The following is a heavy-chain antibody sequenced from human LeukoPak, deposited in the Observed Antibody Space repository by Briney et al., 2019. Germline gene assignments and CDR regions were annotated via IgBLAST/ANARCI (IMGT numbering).Heavy chain of an antibody. Sequence: GGSLRLSCAASGFSFSTYSMSWVRQAPGKGLEWVSSIRGSGADKYYADSVNGRFSISRDNSQDTLSLQMNRLRAEHTAVYYCAKISWDGRGTFDWGRGTLVTVSS. CDR1: GFSFSTYS. CDR3: AKISWDGRGTFD. J-gene: IGHJ4*02. CDR2: IRGSGADK. D-gene: IGHD1/OR15-1a*01. V-gene: IGHV3-23*01.